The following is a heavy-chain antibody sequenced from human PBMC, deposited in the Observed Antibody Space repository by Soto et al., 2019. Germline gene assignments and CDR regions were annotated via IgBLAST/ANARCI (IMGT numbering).Heavy chain of an antibody. CDR2: SIPIFVTA. V-gene: IGHV1-69*01. Sequence: QVPLVQSGAEVKKPGSSVKVSCKASGGTFSSYAISWVRQAPGQGLEWMGGSIPIFVTANYAQKFQGRVTITADESASTSCMALRSLGSEDAAVESCARGELTTVTFSYYYSMDVGGQWTTVTVSS. J-gene: IGHJ6*02. CDR3: ARGELTTVTFSYYYSMDV. D-gene: IGHD4-17*01. CDR1: GGTFSSYA.